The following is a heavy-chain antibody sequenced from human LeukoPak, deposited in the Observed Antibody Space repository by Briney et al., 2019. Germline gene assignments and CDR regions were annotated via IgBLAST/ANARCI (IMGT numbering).Heavy chain of an antibody. Sequence: SETLSLTCTVSGGSISSHHWSWIRQPAGKGLEWIGRIYTSGSTNYNPSLKRRVTMSVDTSKNQFSLKLSSVTAADTAVYYCARDSGGSRYYYYYMDVWGKGTTVTVSS. CDR3: ARDSGGSRYYYYYMDV. J-gene: IGHJ6*03. CDR1: GGSISSHH. CDR2: IYTSGST. V-gene: IGHV4-4*07. D-gene: IGHD6-19*01.